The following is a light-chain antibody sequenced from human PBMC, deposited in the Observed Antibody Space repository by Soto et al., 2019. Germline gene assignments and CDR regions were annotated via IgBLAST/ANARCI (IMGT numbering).Light chain of an antibody. CDR3: QQYGSSPSIT. CDR1: QSVSSTY. CDR2: GAS. Sequence: EIVLTQSPGTLSLXPGERATLSCRASQSVSSTYFAWYQQKPGQAPRLLIYGASSRATGIPDRFSGSGSGTDFTLTISRLEPEDFAVYYCQQYGSSPSITFGQGTRLEIK. V-gene: IGKV3-20*01. J-gene: IGKJ5*01.